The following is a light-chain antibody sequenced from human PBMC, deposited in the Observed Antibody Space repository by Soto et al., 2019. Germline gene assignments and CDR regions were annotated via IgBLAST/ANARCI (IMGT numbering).Light chain of an antibody. CDR1: SSDVGGYNY. Sequence: QSALTQPASVSGSPGQSITISCTGTSSDVGGYNYVSWYQQHPGKAPKLIIYALINRPSGVSNRFSGSTSGNTASLTISGLQAEDEADYYCNSSTSKSTGVFGTGTKLTVL. J-gene: IGLJ1*01. V-gene: IGLV2-14*01. CDR2: ALI. CDR3: NSSTSKSTGV.